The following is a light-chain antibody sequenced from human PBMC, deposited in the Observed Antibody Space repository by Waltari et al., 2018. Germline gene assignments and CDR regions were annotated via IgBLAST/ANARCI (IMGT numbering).Light chain of an antibody. Sequence: SYVLTQAPSVSVALGQTARITCEGTNIGSRSVHWYQQRPGQAPVLVVYDDSDRPSGIPERFSGSNSGNTATLTISRVEAGDEADYYCQVWDGNSDHWVFGGGTKLTVL. CDR1: NIGSRS. CDR2: DDS. CDR3: QVWDGNSDHWV. V-gene: IGLV3-21*02. J-gene: IGLJ3*02.